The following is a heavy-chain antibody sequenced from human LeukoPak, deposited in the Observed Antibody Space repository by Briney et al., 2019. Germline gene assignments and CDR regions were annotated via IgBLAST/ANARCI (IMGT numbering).Heavy chain of an antibody. CDR2: IGGGGVRT. CDR3: AKGHRSSTSYNYFDY. Sequence: PGGSLRLSCAASGFTFSTYAMSWVRQAPGKGLGGVSAIGGGGVRTSYAHSVRGRFTISRDNSENTLYLQINSLRAEDTAVFYCAKGHRSSTSYNYFDYWGQGTLVTVSS. J-gene: IGHJ4*02. V-gene: IGHV3-23*01. CDR1: GFTFSTYA. D-gene: IGHD2-2*01.